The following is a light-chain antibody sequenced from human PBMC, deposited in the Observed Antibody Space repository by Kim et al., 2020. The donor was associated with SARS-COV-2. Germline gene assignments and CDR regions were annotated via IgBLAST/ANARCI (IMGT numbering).Light chain of an antibody. CDR3: QQYNSYPWT. Sequence: DIQMTQSPSSLSASVGDRVTITCRASQSISTYLNWYQQRPGKAPTLLIYAASSLPSGVPSRFSGSGSGTEFTLTISSLQPDDFATYYCQQYNSYPWTFGQGTKVDIK. J-gene: IGKJ1*01. CDR1: QSISTY. V-gene: IGKV1-39*01. CDR2: AAS.